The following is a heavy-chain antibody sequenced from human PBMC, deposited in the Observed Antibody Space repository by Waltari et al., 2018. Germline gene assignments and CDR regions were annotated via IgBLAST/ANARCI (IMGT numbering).Heavy chain of an antibody. D-gene: IGHD4-17*01. J-gene: IGHJ4*02. CDR3: ALLVGSDYGGPTDTGSFDY. CDR2: ISGSGGST. Sequence: VQLVQSGAEVKKPGASVKVSCKASGYTFTSYAMSWVRQAPGKGLEWVSAISGSGGSTYYADSVKGRFTISRDNSKNTLYLQMNSLRAEDTAVYYCALLVGSDYGGPTDTGSFDYWGQGTLVTVSS. CDR1: GYTFTSYA. V-gene: IGHV3-23*04.